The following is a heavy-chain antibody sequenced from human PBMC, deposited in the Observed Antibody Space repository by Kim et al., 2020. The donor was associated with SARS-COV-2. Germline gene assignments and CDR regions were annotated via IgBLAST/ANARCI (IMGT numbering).Heavy chain of an antibody. Sequence: ASVKVSCKASGYTFTSYGISWVRQAPGQGLEWMGWISAYNGNTNYAQKLQGRVTMTTDTSTSTAYMELRSLRSDDTAVYYCARDCRGVITVNNWFDPWGQGTLVTVSS. CDR2: ISAYNGNT. V-gene: IGHV1-18*04. J-gene: IGHJ5*02. CDR1: GYTFTSYG. CDR3: ARDCRGVITVNNWFDP. D-gene: IGHD3-10*01.